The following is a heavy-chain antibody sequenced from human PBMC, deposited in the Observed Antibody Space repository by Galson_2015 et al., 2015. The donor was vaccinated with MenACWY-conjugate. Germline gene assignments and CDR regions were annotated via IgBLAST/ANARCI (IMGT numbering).Heavy chain of an antibody. CDR1: GFTFSSYA. J-gene: IGHJ4*02. V-gene: IGHV3-30*04. CDR3: ARDLDSSGIGPY. D-gene: IGHD3-22*01. CDR2: ISYDGSNK. Sequence: SLRLSCAASGFTFSSYAMHWVRQAPGKGLEWVAVISYDGSNKYYADSVKGRFTISRDNSKNTLYLQMNSLRAEDTAVYYCARDLDSSGIGPYWGQGTLVTVSS.